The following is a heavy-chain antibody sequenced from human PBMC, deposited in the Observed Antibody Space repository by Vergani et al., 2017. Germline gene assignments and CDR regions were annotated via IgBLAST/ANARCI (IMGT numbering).Heavy chain of an antibody. CDR1: GGSFSGYY. V-gene: IGHV4-34*01. J-gene: IGHJ5*02. CDR2: INHCGST. Sequence: QVQLQQWGAGLLKPSETLSLTCAVYGGSFSGYYWGWIRQPPGKGLEWIGEINHCGSTNYNPSLKSRVTISVDTSKNQFSLKLSSVTAADTAVYYCARGNPNWFDPWGQGTLVTVSS. CDR3: ARGNPNWFDP.